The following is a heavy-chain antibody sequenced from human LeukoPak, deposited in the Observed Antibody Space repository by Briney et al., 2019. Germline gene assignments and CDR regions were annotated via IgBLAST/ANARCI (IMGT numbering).Heavy chain of an antibody. CDR1: GSLFTRYW. V-gene: IGHV5-51*01. J-gene: IGHJ4*02. CDR3: ARLQYGDYSGIDY. CDR2: IYPGDSDT. Sequence: GGPLKISWQGSGSLFTRYWIGWARQLPGKGREGMGIIYPGDSDTRYSPSSQGQVTISADKSISTAYLQWSSLKASDTAMYYCARLQYGDYSGIDYWGQGTLVTVSS. D-gene: IGHD4-17*01.